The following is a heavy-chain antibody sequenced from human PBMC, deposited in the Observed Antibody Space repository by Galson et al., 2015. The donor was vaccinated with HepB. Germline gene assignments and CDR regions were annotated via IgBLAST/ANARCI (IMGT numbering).Heavy chain of an antibody. CDR3: AVDCSGGSCPTG. J-gene: IGHJ4*02. CDR2: ISSSSSYI. CDR1: GFTFSSYS. Sequence: SLRLSCADSGFTFSSYSMNWVRQAPGKGLEWVSSISSSSSYIYYADSVKGRFTISRDNAKNSLYLQMNSLRAEDTAVYYCAVDCSGGSCPTGWGQGTLVTVSS. D-gene: IGHD2-15*01. V-gene: IGHV3-21*01.